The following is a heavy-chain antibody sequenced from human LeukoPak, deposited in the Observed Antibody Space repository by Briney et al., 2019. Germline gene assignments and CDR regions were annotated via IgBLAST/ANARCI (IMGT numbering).Heavy chain of an antibody. CDR3: ARVDSIRGGFDP. CDR2: IIPIFGTA. V-gene: IGHV1-69*05. Sequence: SVKVSCKASGGTFSSYAISWVRQAPGQGLEWMGRIIPIFGTANYAQKLQGRVTMTTDTSTSTAYMELRSLRSDDTAVYYCARVDSIRGGFDPWGQGTLVTVSS. J-gene: IGHJ5*02. D-gene: IGHD3-10*01. CDR1: GGTFSSYA.